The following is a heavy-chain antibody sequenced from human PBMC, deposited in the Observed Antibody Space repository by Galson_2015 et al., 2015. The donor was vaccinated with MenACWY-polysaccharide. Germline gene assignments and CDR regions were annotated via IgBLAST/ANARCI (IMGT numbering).Heavy chain of an antibody. D-gene: IGHD6-19*01. J-gene: IGHJ4*02. CDR2: ISASSTTT. Sequence: SLRLSYAASGFTFSGYAMSWVRQPPGRGLEWVSAISASSTTTYYADSVKGRFTISRDNSKNTLYLQMNSLRGEDTAIYYCERRRTAVSGRDFDFWGQGALVTVS. V-gene: IGHV3-23*01. CDR3: ERRRTAVSGRDFDF. CDR1: GFTFSGYA.